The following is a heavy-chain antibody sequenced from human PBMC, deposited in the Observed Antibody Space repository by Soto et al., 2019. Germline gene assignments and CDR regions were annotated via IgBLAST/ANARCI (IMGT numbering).Heavy chain of an antibody. CDR1: GFTFNRHA. CDR2: ISRDGNNK. Sequence: QVQLVASGGGVVHLGRSLTLSCAASGFTFNRHAIHWVRQSPGKGLEWVTVISRDGNNKYSADSVKGRFTISRDNAKNTVILQMNSLRREDTAIYYCARSRSGAVADSFDYWGQGTPVTESS. D-gene: IGHD3-10*01. V-gene: IGHV3-30-3*01. CDR3: ARSRSGAVADSFDY. J-gene: IGHJ4*02.